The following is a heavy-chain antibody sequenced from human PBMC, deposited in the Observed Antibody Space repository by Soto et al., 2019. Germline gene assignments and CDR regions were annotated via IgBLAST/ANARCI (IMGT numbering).Heavy chain of an antibody. V-gene: IGHV1-69*13. Sequence: SVKVSCKASGGTFSSYAINWVRQAPGQRHEWMRGIIPIFGTANYAQKIQGRVTITADESTSTAYMELSSLRSEDTAVYYCARPVEMATISRSYLFYWGQGTLVTVSS. J-gene: IGHJ4*02. CDR1: GGTFSSYA. D-gene: IGHD5-12*01. CDR2: IIPIFGTA. CDR3: ARPVEMATISRSYLFY.